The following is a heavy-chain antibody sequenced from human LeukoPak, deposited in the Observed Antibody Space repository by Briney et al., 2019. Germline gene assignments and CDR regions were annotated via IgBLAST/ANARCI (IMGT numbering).Heavy chain of an antibody. J-gene: IGHJ5*02. CDR3: ARGDVGYCSSTSCYNVAFDWFDP. CDR2: IYYSGST. Sequence: SETLSLTCTVSGGSISSSSYYWGWIRQPPGKGLEWIGSIYYSGSTYYNPSLKSRVTISVDTSKNQFSLKLSSVTAADTAVYYCARGDVGYCSSTSCYNVAFDWFDPWGQGTLVTVSS. D-gene: IGHD2-2*02. CDR1: GGSISSSSYY. V-gene: IGHV4-39*01.